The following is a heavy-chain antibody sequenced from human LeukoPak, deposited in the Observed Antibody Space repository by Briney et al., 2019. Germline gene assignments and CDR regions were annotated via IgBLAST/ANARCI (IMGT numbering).Heavy chain of an antibody. V-gene: IGHV3-23*01. CDR1: GFTFSSYA. D-gene: IGHD4-17*01. CDR3: AKGLSDGDFVY. Sequence: GGSLRLSCAASGFTFSSYAMSWVRQAPGKGLEWVSAISGSGGSTYYAASVKGRFTISRDNSKNTLYRQMNSLRAEDTAVYYCAKGLSDGDFVYWGQGTLFTVSS. J-gene: IGHJ4*02. CDR2: ISGSGGST.